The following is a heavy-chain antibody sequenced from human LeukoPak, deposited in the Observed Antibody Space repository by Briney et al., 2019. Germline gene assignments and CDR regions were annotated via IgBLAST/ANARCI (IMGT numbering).Heavy chain of an antibody. CDR3: ARDSAARPPFDP. CDR2: ISSSSSYI. Sequence: GGSLRLSCAASGFTFSSYSMNWVRQAPGKGLESVSSISSSSSYIYYADSVKGRFTISRDNAKNSLYLQMNSLRAEDTAVYYCARDSAARPPFDPWGQGTLVTVSS. V-gene: IGHV3-21*01. CDR1: GFTFSSYS. D-gene: IGHD6-6*01. J-gene: IGHJ5*02.